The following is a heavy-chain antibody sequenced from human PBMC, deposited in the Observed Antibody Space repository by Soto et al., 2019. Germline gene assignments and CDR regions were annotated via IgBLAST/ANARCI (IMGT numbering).Heavy chain of an antibody. CDR3: ARESEDLTSNFDY. J-gene: IGHJ4*02. CDR1: GFTFTRYS. CDR2: ISSTTNYI. Sequence: KAGGSLRLSCAASGFTFTRYSMNWVRQAPGKGLEWVSSISSTTNYIYYGDSMKGRFTISRDNAKNSLYLKMNSLRAEDTAVYYCARESEDLTSNFDYWGQGTQVTVSS. V-gene: IGHV3-21*06.